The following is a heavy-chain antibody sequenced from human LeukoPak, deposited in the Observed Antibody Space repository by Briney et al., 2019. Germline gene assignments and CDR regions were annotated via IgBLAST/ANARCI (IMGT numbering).Heavy chain of an antibody. J-gene: IGHJ6*02. D-gene: IGHD6-13*01. Sequence: GGSLRLSCAASGFTFSSYGMHWVRQAPGKGLEWVAVISYDGSNKYYADSVKGRFTISRDNSKNTLYLQMNSLRAEDTAVYYCAKEVVAAAGKGYYYYYGMDVWGQGTTVTVSS. CDR3: AKEVVAAAGKGYYYYYGMDV. V-gene: IGHV3-30*18. CDR2: ISYDGSNK. CDR1: GFTFSSYG.